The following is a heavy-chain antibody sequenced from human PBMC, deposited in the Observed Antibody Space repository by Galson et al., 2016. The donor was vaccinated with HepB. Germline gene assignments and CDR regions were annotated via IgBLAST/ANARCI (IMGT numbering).Heavy chain of an antibody. CDR2: INSNTYT. D-gene: IGHD1-14*01. CDR1: GFTFSDFF. J-gene: IGHJ6*02. CDR3: ARKVVYGMDV. V-gene: IGHV3-11*06. Sequence: SLRLSCAASGFTFSDFFMIWIRQAPGKGLEWVSYINSNTYTNYADSVKGRFTISRDNAKNSLYLQMNSLRAEDTAVYYCARKVVYGMDVWGQGTTVTVSS.